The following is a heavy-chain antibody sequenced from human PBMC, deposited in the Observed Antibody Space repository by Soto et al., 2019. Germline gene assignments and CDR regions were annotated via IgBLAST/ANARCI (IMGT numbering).Heavy chain of an antibody. CDR3: AKGVVPAAINTNFDY. Sequence: GGSLRLSCAASGFTFDDYAMHWVRQAPGKGLEWVSGISWNSGSIGYADSVKGRFTISRDNAKNSLYLQMNSLRAEDTASYYCAKGVVPAAINTNFDYWGQGTLVTVSS. J-gene: IGHJ4*02. CDR2: ISWNSGSI. D-gene: IGHD2-2*02. V-gene: IGHV3-9*01. CDR1: GFTFDDYA.